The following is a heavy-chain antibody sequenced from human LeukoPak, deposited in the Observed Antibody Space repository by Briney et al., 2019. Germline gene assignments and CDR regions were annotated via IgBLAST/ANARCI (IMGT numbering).Heavy chain of an antibody. V-gene: IGHV3-30*04. Sequence: PGGSLRLSCAASGFTFSSYAMHWVRQAPGKGLEWVAVISYDGSNKYYADSVKGRFTISRDNAKNSLYLQMNSLRAEDTAAYYCARDSNYGSGSYYYYYMDVWGKGTTVTVSS. D-gene: IGHD3-10*01. CDR2: ISYDGSNK. CDR1: GFTFSSYA. CDR3: ARDSNYGSGSYYYYYMDV. J-gene: IGHJ6*03.